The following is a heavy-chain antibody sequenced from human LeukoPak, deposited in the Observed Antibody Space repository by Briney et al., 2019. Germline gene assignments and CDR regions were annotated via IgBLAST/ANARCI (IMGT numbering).Heavy chain of an antibody. CDR1: GGSINNYY. Sequence: SETLSLTCAVSGGSINNYYWSWIRQPAGKGLEWIGRLYTSGSTNYNPSLKSRVTMSVDTSKNQFSLKLSSVTAADTAVYYCARGARGIFWYFDLWGRGTPVTVSS. J-gene: IGHJ2*01. D-gene: IGHD3-16*01. CDR3: ARGARGIFWYFDL. CDR2: LYTSGST. V-gene: IGHV4-4*07.